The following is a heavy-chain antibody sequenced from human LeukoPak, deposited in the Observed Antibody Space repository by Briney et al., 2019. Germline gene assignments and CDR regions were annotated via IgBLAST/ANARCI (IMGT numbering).Heavy chain of an antibody. CDR3: ARDNSDYDILTGYYFFNWFDP. Sequence: SETLSLTCTVSGGSISSYYWSWIRQPPGKGLEWIGYIYYSGSTNYNPSLKSRVTISVDTSKNQSSLKLSSVTAADTAVYYCARDNSDYDILTGYYFFNWFDPWGQGTLVTVSS. CDR1: GGSISSYY. D-gene: IGHD3-9*01. J-gene: IGHJ5*02. CDR2: IYYSGST. V-gene: IGHV4-59*01.